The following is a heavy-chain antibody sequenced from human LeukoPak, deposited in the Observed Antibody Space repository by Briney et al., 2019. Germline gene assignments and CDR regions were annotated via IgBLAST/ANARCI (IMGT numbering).Heavy chain of an antibody. D-gene: IGHD6-19*01. Sequence: GGSLRLSCAASGFPFDDSAMHWVRQAPGKGLEWVSGINWNSGNINYADSVRGRYTVSRDNAKNSLYLQMNSLKTEDTAFYYCARGLPGYTSGWSIDYWGQGTLVTVSS. J-gene: IGHJ4*02. CDR3: ARGLPGYTSGWSIDY. CDR1: GFPFDDSA. V-gene: IGHV3-9*01. CDR2: INWNSGNI.